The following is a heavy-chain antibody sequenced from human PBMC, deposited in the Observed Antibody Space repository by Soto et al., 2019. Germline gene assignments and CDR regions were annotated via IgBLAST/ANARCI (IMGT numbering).Heavy chain of an antibody. Sequence: VQVVESGGGVIQPGGSLRLSCEVSGFSVTANYMSWVRQAPGKGLEWVSVIYSGGSTYYKDYVKGRFRISRDISKNTLYLQMNSLRDEDTAVYYCHGYGDWGQGTLVTVSS. CDR3: HGYGD. V-gene: IGHV3-53*01. CDR2: IYSGGST. J-gene: IGHJ4*02. D-gene: IGHD5-12*01. CDR1: GFSVTANY.